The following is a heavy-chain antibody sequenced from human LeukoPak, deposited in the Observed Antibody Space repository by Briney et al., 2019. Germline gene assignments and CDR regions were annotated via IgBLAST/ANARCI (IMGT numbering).Heavy chain of an antibody. CDR1: GFTFSTYF. D-gene: IGHD2-15*01. V-gene: IGHV3-30-3*01. J-gene: IGHJ5*02. CDR2: IASDGSHT. Sequence: GGSLRLSCAASGFTFSTYFMHWVRQAPGKGLEWVADIASDGSHTFYVESVKGRFTIPRDNSKNTLYLQMNSLRAEDTAAYYCARDSGGGSSSWFDPWGQGTLVTVSS. CDR3: ARDSGGGSSSWFDP.